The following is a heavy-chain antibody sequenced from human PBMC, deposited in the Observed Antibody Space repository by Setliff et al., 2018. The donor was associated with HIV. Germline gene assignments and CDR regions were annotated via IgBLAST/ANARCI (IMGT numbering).Heavy chain of an antibody. D-gene: IGHD1-26*01. CDR3: ARLRSEPGVFDY. CDR1: GGSISSYY. J-gene: IGHJ4*02. V-gene: IGHV4-59*08. CDR2: IYYSGST. Sequence: PSETLSLTCTVSGGSISSYYWSWIRQPPGKGLEWIGYIYYSGSTNYNPSLKSRVTISVDTSKNQFSMKLRSVTAADTAVYYCARLRSEPGVFDYWVQGTLVTVSS.